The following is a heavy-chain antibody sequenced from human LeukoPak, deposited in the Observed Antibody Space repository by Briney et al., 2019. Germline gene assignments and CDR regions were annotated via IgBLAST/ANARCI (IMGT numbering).Heavy chain of an antibody. CDR3: ARGSNSGYSIDY. D-gene: IGHD3-22*01. V-gene: IGHV3-33*08. CDR1: GFTVSTDH. Sequence: GGSLRLSCAASGFTVSTDHMSWVRQAPGKGMEWVAVIWYDGSNENYADSVKGRFTISRDNSKNTLYLQMSSLRAEDTAVYFCARGSNSGYSIDYWGQGTLATVSS. J-gene: IGHJ4*02. CDR2: IWYDGSNE.